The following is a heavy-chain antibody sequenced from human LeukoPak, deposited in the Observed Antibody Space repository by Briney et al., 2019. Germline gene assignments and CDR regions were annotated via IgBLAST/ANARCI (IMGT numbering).Heavy chain of an antibody. CDR1: GFTFSCYA. J-gene: IGHJ3*02. CDR3: AKDMALTGYYYDKEDAFDI. Sequence: GGSLRLSCAASGFTFSCYAMSWVRQAPGKGLEWVSAISGSGGSTYYADSVKGRFTISRGNSKNTLYLQMNSLRAEDTAVYYCAKDMALTGYYYDKEDAFDIWGQGTMVTVSS. CDR2: ISGSGGST. D-gene: IGHD3-22*01. V-gene: IGHV3-23*01.